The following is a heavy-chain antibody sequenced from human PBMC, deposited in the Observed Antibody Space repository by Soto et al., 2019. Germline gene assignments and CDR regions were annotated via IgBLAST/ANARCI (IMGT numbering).Heavy chain of an antibody. CDR2: IYYSGST. J-gene: IGHJ5*02. CDR3: ASAEDSSRWFDP. CDR1: GGSISSGDYY. D-gene: IGHD6-13*01. V-gene: IGHV4-30-4*01. Sequence: PSETLSLTCTVSGGSISSGDYYWSWIRQPPGKGLEWIGYIYYSGSTYYNPSLKSRVTISVDTSKNQFSLKLSSVTAADTAVYYCASAEDSSRWFDPWGQGTLVTVSS.